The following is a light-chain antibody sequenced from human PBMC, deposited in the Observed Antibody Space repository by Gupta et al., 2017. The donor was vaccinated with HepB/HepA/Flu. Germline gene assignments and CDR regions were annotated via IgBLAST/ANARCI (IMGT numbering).Light chain of an antibody. CDR3: QAWDSTTQV. V-gene: IGLV3-1*01. CDR1: KLGDKY. CDR2: KDT. J-gene: IGLJ2*01. Sequence: SYELTPPPSVSVSPGQTASITCSGDKLGDKYVCWYQQKPGQSPVLVIYKDTKRPSGIPERFSGSNAGNTATLTIGGTQAMDEADYYCQAWDSTTQVFGGGTKLTVL.